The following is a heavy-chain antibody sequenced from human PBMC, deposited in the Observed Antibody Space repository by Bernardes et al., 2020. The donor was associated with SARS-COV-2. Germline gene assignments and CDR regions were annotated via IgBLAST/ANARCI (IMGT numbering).Heavy chain of an antibody. CDR1: GGSISSGGYS. CDR2: IYHSGST. Sequence: SETLSLTCAVSGGSISSGGYSWSWIRQPPGKGLEWIGYIYHSGSTYYNPSLKSRVTISVDRSKNQFSLKLSSVTAADTAVYYCARGYCSGGSCYYFDYWGQGTLVTVSS. V-gene: IGHV4-30-2*01. CDR3: ARGYCSGGSCYYFDY. J-gene: IGHJ4*02. D-gene: IGHD2-15*01.